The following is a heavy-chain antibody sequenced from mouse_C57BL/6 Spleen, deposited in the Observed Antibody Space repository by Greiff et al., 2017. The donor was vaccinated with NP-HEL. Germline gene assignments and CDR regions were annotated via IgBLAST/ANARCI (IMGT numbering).Heavy chain of an antibody. Sequence: QVQLKESGPGILQSSQTLSLTCSFSGFSLSTSGMGVSWIRQPSGKGLEWLAHIYWDDDKRYNPSLKSRLTISKDTSRNQVFLKITSVDTADTATYYCASYGNSYWYFDVWGTGTTVTVSS. J-gene: IGHJ1*03. CDR3: ASYGNSYWYFDV. CDR2: IYWDDDK. CDR1: GFSLSTSGMG. D-gene: IGHD2-1*01. V-gene: IGHV8-12*01.